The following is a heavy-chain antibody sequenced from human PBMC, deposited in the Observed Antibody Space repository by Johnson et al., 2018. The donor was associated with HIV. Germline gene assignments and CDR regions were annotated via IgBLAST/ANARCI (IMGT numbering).Heavy chain of an antibody. D-gene: IGHD3-3*01. Sequence: QVQLVESGGGLVKPGGSLRLSCVASRLTLSDSYMSWIRQAPGKGLEWVSSLSGSGNAIYYADSVKGRFPVSRTYNMNTLYLQMDSLRVEDTAVYYCARGQHYDFWSGYYPIGGETFDFWGQGEMLTVSS. CDR1: RLTLSDSY. CDR3: ARGQHYDFWSGYYPIGGETFDF. J-gene: IGHJ3*01. CDR2: LSGSGNAI. V-gene: IGHV3-11*04.